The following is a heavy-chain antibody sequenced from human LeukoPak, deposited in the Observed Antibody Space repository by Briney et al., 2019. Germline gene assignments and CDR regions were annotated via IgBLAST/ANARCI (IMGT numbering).Heavy chain of an antibody. D-gene: IGHD1/OR15-1a*01. V-gene: IGHV3-74*01. CDR2: NIEGTST. CDR3: ARDQSRNTNAFDI. Sequence: NIEGTSTAYAGSVKGRFTISRDNAKNTLYLQMNSPRAEDTAVYYCARDQSRNTNAFDIWGQGTMVTVSS. J-gene: IGHJ3*02.